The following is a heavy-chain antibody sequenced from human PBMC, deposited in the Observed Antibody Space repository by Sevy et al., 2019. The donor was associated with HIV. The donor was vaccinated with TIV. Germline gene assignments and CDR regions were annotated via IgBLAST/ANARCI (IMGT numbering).Heavy chain of an antibody. J-gene: IGHJ4*02. Sequence: SETLSLTWTVSGGSVSSGSYFWSWIRQPPGKGLEWIGYIHYSGSTNYNPSLKSRVTISVDTSKNQFSLNLSSVTAADAAVYYCARDSGTYPYYFDYWGQGTLVTVSS. CDR2: IHYSGST. D-gene: IGHD1-26*01. V-gene: IGHV4-61*01. CDR3: ARDSGTYPYYFDY. CDR1: GGSVSSGSYF.